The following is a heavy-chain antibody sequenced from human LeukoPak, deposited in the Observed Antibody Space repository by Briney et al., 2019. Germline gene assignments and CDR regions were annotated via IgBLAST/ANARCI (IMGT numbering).Heavy chain of an antibody. Sequence: ASVKVSCKASGYTFTSYYMHWVRQAPGQGLEWMGIINPSGGSTSYAQKFQGRVTMTRDTSTSTVYMELSRLRSDDTAVYYCAKVGEGRSGLLWFGGKPTYYYYYYMDVWGKGTTVTISS. CDR2: INPSGGST. D-gene: IGHD3-10*01. CDR1: GYTFTSYY. CDR3: AKVGEGRSGLLWFGGKPTYYYYYYMDV. V-gene: IGHV1-46*01. J-gene: IGHJ6*03.